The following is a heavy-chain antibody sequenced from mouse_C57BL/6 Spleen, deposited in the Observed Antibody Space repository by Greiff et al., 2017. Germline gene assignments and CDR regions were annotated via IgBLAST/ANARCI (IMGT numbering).Heavy chain of an antibody. Sequence: VQLQQPGAELVRPGSSVKLSCKASGYTFTSYWMDWVKQRPGQGLEWIGNIHPSDSETHYNQKFKDKATLTVDKSSSTAYMQLSSLTSEDSAVYCCARGGYYFNNRGQGTTLTDTS. CDR3: ARGGYYFNN. CDR2: IHPSDSET. J-gene: IGHJ2*01. CDR1: GYTFTSYW. V-gene: IGHV1-61*01.